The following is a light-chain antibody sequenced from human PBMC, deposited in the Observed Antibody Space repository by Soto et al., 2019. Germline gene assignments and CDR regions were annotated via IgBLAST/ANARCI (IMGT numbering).Light chain of an antibody. V-gene: IGLV2-11*01. CDR1: SSDVGGYNY. CDR2: DVS. CDR3: CSYAGSYTGV. J-gene: IGLJ2*01. Sequence: QSALTQPSSLSGSPGQSVTISCTGTSSDVGGYNYVSWYQQHPGKAPKLMIYDVSKRPSGIPDRISGSKSGNTASLTISGLQAEDEADYYCCSYAGSYTGVFGGGTQLTVL.